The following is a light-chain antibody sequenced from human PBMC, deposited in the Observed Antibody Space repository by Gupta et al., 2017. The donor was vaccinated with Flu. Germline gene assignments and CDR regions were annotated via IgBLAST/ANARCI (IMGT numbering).Light chain of an antibody. CDR3: QEYKTEFHT. V-gene: IGKV1-5*03. CDR2: KAS. Sequence: IYKASTLESGVSSRFTGSGSGTEFTLTISSLEPDDFATYYCQEYKTEFHTFCQGTKLELK. J-gene: IGKJ2*01.